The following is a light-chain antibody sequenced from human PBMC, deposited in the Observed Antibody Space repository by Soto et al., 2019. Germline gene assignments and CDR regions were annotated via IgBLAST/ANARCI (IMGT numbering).Light chain of an antibody. J-gene: IGKJ1*01. CDR3: KLNESPSGT. CDR2: DAS. CDR1: QSITNW. V-gene: IGKV1-5*01. Sequence: TQMNQSPSTLSASVGDRVTITCGASQSITNWLAWYQQKPWKAPKLLIYDASSLQSGVLSRFSGSRCGTEFTLSIYCLLPDALATNNLKLNESPSGTFGRGTKVDIK.